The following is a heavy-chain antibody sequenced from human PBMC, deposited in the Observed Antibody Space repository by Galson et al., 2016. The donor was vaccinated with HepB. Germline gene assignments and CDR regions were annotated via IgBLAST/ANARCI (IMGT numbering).Heavy chain of an antibody. Sequence: SLRLSCAASGFNFNTYDMNWVRQAPGKGLEWVSYISRTSSYIYYADSVRGRFTISGDNAKNSLLLQLNSLRAADTAIYYCARDMAGYNWIDFWGLGTLVTVSS. CDR2: ISRTSSYI. V-gene: IGHV3-21*01. CDR3: ARDMAGYNWIDF. CDR1: GFNFNTYD. D-gene: IGHD5-24*01. J-gene: IGHJ4*02.